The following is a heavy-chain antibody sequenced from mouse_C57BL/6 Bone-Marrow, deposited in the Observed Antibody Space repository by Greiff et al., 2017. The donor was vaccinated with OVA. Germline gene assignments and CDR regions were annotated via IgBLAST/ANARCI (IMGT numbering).Heavy chain of an antibody. V-gene: IGHV1-26*01. D-gene: IGHD3-3*01. CDR3: ARRDGRAMDY. CDR2: INPNNGGT. CDR1: GYTFTDYY. J-gene: IGHJ4*01. Sequence: EVQLQQSGPELVKPGASVKISCKASGYTFTDYYMNWVKQSHGKSLEWIGDINPNNGGTSYNQKFKGKATLTVDKSSSTAYMELRSLTSEDSAVYYCARRDGRAMDYWGQGTSVTVSS.